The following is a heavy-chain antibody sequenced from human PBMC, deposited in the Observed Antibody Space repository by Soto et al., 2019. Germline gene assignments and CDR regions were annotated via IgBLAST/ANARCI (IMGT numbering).Heavy chain of an antibody. V-gene: IGHV3-23*01. CDR3: AKMANYGSGRPDY. CDR2: ISGSGGCT. CDR1: GFTFSSYA. Sequence: EVQLLESGGGLVQPGGSLSLSCAASGFTFSSYALSWVRQAPGKGLEWVSAISGSGGCTYYADSVKGLFTISRDNSKHTLYLQINSLRGEDAAVYYCAKMANYGSGRPDYWGQGTLVTVSS. J-gene: IGHJ4*02. D-gene: IGHD3-10*01.